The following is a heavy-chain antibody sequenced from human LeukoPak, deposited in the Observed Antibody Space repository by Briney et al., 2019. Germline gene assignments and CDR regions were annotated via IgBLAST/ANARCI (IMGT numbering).Heavy chain of an antibody. CDR1: GTSISSYW. J-gene: IGHJ4*02. V-gene: IGHV4-4*07. CDR2: VYTSGST. CDR3: ARRGYDILTGYYTPHFDY. D-gene: IGHD3-9*01. Sequence: PSETLSLTCSVSGTSISSYWWSWIRQPAGKGLEWIGRVYTSGSTTYNPSLMSRVAMSVDTSKNQFSLKLSSVTAADTAVYYCARRGYDILTGYYTPHFDYWGQGTLVTVSS.